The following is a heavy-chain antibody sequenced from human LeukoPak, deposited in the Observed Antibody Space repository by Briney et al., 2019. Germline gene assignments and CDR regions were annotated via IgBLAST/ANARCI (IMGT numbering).Heavy chain of an antibody. Sequence: HPGGSLRLSCAASGFTVSSNYMSWVRQPPGKGLEWVSVIYSGGSTYYADSVKGRFTIFRDNSKNTVYLQMNSLRAEDTAIYYCARAGVLRYLGDWGQGTLVTVSS. J-gene: IGHJ4*02. V-gene: IGHV3-66*01. CDR1: GFTVSSNY. CDR3: ARAGVLRYLGD. D-gene: IGHD3-9*01. CDR2: IYSGGST.